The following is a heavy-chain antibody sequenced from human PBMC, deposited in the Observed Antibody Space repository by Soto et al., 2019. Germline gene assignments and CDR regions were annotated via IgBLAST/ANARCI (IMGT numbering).Heavy chain of an antibody. D-gene: IGHD4-17*01. CDR2: IIPILGIA. CDR3: AIRVYGDPRGAFDI. V-gene: IGHV1-69*02. J-gene: IGHJ3*02. CDR1: GGTFSSYT. Sequence: QVQLVQSGAEVKKPGSSVKVSCKASGGTFSSYTISWVRQAPGQGLEWMGRIIPILGIANYAQKFQGRVTITADKSTSTAYMELSSLRSEDTAVYYCAIRVYGDPRGAFDIWGQGTMVTVSS.